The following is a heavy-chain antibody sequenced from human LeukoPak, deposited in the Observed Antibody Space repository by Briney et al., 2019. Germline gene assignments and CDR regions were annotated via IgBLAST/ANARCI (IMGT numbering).Heavy chain of an antibody. Sequence: GGSLRLSCSASGLTFSRSAMHWVRQAPGKGLEYVSAIGSNGGSTYYADSVKGRFTISRDNSKNTLYLQMSSLRAEDTAVYHCVKDDSYYYDTSTYVAWGQGTLVTVSS. CDR3: VKDDSYYYDTSTYVA. J-gene: IGHJ5*02. V-gene: IGHV3-64D*06. CDR1: GLTFSRSA. CDR2: IGSNGGST. D-gene: IGHD3-22*01.